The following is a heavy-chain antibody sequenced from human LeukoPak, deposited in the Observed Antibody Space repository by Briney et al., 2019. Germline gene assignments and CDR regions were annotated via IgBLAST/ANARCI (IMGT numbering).Heavy chain of an antibody. CDR1: GGFFSGFY. J-gene: IGHJ5*02. CDR2: INYSGSN. Sequence: PSETLSLTCAVYGGFFSGFYWGWVRPPPGKGRGWDGGINYSGSNNYNPSLKSRVTISVDTSKNQFSLKLSSVTAADTAVYYCARAWQEWHYYDSSGYYYLNWFDPWGQGTLVTVSS. CDR3: ARAWQEWHYYDSSGYYYLNWFDP. V-gene: IGHV4-34*01. D-gene: IGHD3-22*01.